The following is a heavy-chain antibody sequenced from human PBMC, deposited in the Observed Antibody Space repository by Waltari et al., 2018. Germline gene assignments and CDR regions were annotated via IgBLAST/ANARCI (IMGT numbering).Heavy chain of an antibody. V-gene: IGHV3-7*03. J-gene: IGHJ3*02. CDR3: ARAAKGSSSGPGAFDI. CDR1: GFTFSSYW. Sequence: EVQLVESGGGLVQPGGSLRLSCAASGFTFSSYWMSWVRQAPGKGLEWVANIKQDGSEKYYVDSVKGRFTISRDNAKNSLYLQMNSLRAEDTAVYYCARAAKGSSSGPGAFDIWGQGTMVTVSS. CDR2: IKQDGSEK. D-gene: IGHD6-6*01.